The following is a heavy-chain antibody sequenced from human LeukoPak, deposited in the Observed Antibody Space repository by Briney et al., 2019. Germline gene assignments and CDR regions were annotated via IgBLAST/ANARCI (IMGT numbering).Heavy chain of an antibody. J-gene: IGHJ4*02. Sequence: GESLKVSCKGSGYSFTSYWIGWVRQMPGKGLEWMGIIYPGDSETRYSPSFQGQVTISADKSISTAYLQWSSLKASDTAMYYCALGGKYYYDSSGYYPLLFDYWGQGTLVTVSS. D-gene: IGHD3-22*01. V-gene: IGHV5-51*01. CDR3: ALGGKYYYDSSGYYPLLFDY. CDR2: IYPGDSET. CDR1: GYSFTSYW.